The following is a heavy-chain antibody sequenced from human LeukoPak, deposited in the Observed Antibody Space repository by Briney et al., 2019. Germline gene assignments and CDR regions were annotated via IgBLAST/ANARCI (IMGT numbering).Heavy chain of an antibody. V-gene: IGHV4-38-2*02. J-gene: IGHJ5*02. D-gene: IGHD2-8*01. CDR2: MYHSGSS. CDR3: ARVILYRRGDNWFDP. CDR1: GYPISSGYY. Sequence: SETLSLTCTVSGYPISSGYYWGWIRQPPGKGLEWIGSMYHSGSSYYNPSLKSRVTISVDTSKNQFSLKLSSVTAADTAVYYCARVILYRRGDNWFDPWGQGTLVTVSS.